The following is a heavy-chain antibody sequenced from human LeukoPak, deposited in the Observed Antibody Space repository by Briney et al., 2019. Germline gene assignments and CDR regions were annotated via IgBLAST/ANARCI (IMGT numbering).Heavy chain of an antibody. Sequence: GASVKVSCKASGGTFSSYAISWVRQAPGQGLEWMGGIIPIFGTANYAQKFQGRVTITADESTSTAYMELSSLRSEDTAVYYCARGGPYDFWSGYQTHYFDYWGQGTLVTVSS. CDR2: IIPIFGTA. J-gene: IGHJ4*02. CDR1: GGTFSSYA. V-gene: IGHV1-69*13. CDR3: ARGGPYDFWSGYQTHYFDY. D-gene: IGHD3-3*01.